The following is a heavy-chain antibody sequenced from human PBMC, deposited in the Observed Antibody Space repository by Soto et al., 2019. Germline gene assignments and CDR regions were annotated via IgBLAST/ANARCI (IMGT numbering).Heavy chain of an antibody. V-gene: IGHV1-46*01. Sequence: QVQLVQSGAEVKKPGASVKVSCKASGYTFTSYYMHWVRRAPGQGLEWMGIINPSGGSTSYAQKFQGRVTMTRDTSTSTVYMELSSLRSEDTAVYYCARDRCNYGYFDYWGQGTLVTVSS. CDR3: ARDRCNYGYFDY. J-gene: IGHJ4*02. D-gene: IGHD4-4*01. CDR1: GYTFTSYY. CDR2: INPSGGST.